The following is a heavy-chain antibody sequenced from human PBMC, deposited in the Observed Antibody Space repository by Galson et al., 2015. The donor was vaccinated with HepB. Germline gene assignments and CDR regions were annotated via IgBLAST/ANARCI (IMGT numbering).Heavy chain of an antibody. J-gene: IGHJ6*02. V-gene: IGHV1-69*13. CDR1: GGTFSSYA. CDR3: ARDLGYCSGGSCYPIPYYYYYGMDV. CDR2: IIPIFGTA. D-gene: IGHD2-15*01. Sequence: SVKVSCKASGGTFSSYAISWVRQAPGQGLEWMGGIIPIFGTANYAQKFQGRVTITADESTSTAYMELSSLRSEDTAVYYCARDLGYCSGGSCYPIPYYYYYGMDVWGQGTTVTVSS.